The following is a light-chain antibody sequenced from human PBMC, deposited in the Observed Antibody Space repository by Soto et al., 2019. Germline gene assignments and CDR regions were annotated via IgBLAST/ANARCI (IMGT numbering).Light chain of an antibody. CDR2: EAN. Sequence: QLVLTQPASVSGSPGQSITISCIGTSSDVGKYNFVSWYQQHPGKAPKLLIYEANKRPSGVSNRLSGSKSGNTASLTISGLQAEDEADYFCCSYAGITTHVLFGGGTKLTVL. CDR1: SSDVGKYNF. J-gene: IGLJ2*01. V-gene: IGLV2-23*01. CDR3: CSYAGITTHVL.